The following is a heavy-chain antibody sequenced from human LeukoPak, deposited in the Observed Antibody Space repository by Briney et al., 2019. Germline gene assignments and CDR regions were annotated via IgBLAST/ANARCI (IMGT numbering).Heavy chain of an antibody. CDR3: ARGGSDTAMAHDY. V-gene: IGHV3-53*01. CDR2: IYAGGGT. D-gene: IGHD5-18*01. Sequence: GGSLRLSCAASGFTVSSNYMSWVRQAPGKGLEWVSVIYAGGGTYYADPVKGRFTISRDNSKNTLYLQMNSLRAEDTAVYFCARGGSDTAMAHDYWGQGTLVTVSS. J-gene: IGHJ4*02. CDR1: GFTVSSNY.